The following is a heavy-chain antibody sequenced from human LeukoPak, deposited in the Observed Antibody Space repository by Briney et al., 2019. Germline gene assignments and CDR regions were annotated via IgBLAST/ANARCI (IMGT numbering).Heavy chain of an antibody. CDR2: SFYSGTT. CDR1: GYSISSGNY. CDR3: ARAGFDI. V-gene: IGHV4-38-2*01. Sequence: SETLSLTCAVSGYSISSGNYWGWVRRPPGKGLEWIGSSFYSGTTYYNPSLKSRVTISIDTSKNQVSLNLRSVTAADTAVYYSARAGFDIWGQGTMVTVSS. J-gene: IGHJ3*02.